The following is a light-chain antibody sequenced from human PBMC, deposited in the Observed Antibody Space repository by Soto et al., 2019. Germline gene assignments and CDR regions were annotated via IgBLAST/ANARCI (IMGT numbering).Light chain of an antibody. J-gene: IGKJ1*01. CDR3: QQYSSPPRT. CDR2: GAS. V-gene: IGKV3-20*01. Sequence: EIVLTQSPGSLSLSPGERATLSCRASQSVSSYLAWYQQKPGPAPRLLISGASSRATGFPDRFSGSGSGTDFSLTISRLEPEDSAVYYCQQYSSPPRTFGQGTKVEIK. CDR1: QSVSSY.